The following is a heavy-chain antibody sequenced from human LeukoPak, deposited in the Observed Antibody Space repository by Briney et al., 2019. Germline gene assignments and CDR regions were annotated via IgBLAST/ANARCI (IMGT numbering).Heavy chain of an antibody. CDR2: IYSGGST. CDR1: GFTVSSNY. J-gene: IGHJ4*02. D-gene: IGHD3-10*01. CDR3: AREPLGEQPDFDY. V-gene: IGHV3-66*01. Sequence: GGSLRLSCAASGFTVSSNYMSWVRQAPGKGLEWVSDIYSGGSTYYAASVKGRFTISRDNSKNTLYLQMNSLRAEDTAVYYCAREPLGEQPDFDYWGQGTLVTVSS.